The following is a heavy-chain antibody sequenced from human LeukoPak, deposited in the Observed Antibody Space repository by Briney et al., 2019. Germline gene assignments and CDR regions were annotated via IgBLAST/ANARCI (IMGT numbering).Heavy chain of an antibody. J-gene: IGHJ4*02. CDR2: IYYTGNT. V-gene: IGHV4-59*01. D-gene: IGHD2-15*01. CDR1: GGSISDYY. Sequence: PSETLSLTCTVSGGSISDYYWTWIRQPPGKGLEWIGYIYYTGNTNYNPSLRSRVTMSLDTSKNQFSLKLNSVTAADTAVYYCARRVASRPIYCFDYWGQGTLVTVSS. CDR3: ARRVASRPIYCFDY.